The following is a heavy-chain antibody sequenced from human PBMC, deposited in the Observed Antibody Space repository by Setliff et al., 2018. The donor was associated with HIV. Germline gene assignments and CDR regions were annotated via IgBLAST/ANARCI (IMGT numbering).Heavy chain of an antibody. CDR3: ARVTLGPSFSGYYFDY. Sequence: ASVKVSCKASGYTFTSYAMHWVRQAPGQRLEWMGWINAGNGNTKYSQKFQGRVTITRDTSASTAYMELSSLRSEDTAVYYCARVTLGPSFSGYYFDYWGQGTLVTVSS. CDR1: GYTFTSYA. D-gene: IGHD3-10*01. V-gene: IGHV1-3*01. CDR2: INAGNGNT. J-gene: IGHJ4*02.